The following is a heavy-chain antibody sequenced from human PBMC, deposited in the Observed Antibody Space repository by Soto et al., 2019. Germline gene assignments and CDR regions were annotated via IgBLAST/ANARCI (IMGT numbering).Heavy chain of an antibody. J-gene: IGHJ5*02. Sequence: QVQLVQSGAEVKRPGSSVKVSCKASGGTFSSYAISWVRQAPGQGLEWMGGIIPIFGTANYAQKFQGRVTITADKSTSTAYMELSSLRSEDTAVYYCARDPVYGDYDNWFDPWGQGTLVTVSS. D-gene: IGHD4-17*01. CDR1: GGTFSSYA. CDR2: IIPIFGTA. V-gene: IGHV1-69*06. CDR3: ARDPVYGDYDNWFDP.